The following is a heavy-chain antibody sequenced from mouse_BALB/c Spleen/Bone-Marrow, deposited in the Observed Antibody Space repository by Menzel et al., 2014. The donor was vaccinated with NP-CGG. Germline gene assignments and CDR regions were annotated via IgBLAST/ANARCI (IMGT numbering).Heavy chain of an antibody. CDR3: ARWEYDAMDY. J-gene: IGHJ4*01. V-gene: IGHV14-3*02. CDR2: IDPANGNT. CDR1: GFNIKDTY. D-gene: IGHD4-1*01. Sequence: EVQQQQSRAELVKPGASVKLSCTASGFNIKDTYMHWVKQRPEQGLEWIGRIDPANGNTKYDPKFQGKATITADPSSNTAYLQLSSLTSEDTAFYYCARWEYDAMDYWGQGTSGTVPS.